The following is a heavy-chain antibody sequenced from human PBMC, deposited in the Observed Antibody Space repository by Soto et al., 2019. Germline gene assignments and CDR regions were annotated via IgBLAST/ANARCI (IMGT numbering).Heavy chain of an antibody. CDR1: GGSISSGGYY. V-gene: IGHV4-31*03. CDR2: IYNSGTT. Sequence: PSETLSLTCTVSGGSISSGGYYWSWIRQHPGKGLEWIGYIYNSGTTYYNPSLKSRVAISVDTSKNQFSLKLSSVTAADTAVYYCARHFSGFYYYDYWGQGALVTVSS. D-gene: IGHD3-22*01. J-gene: IGHJ4*02. CDR3: ARHFSGFYYYDY.